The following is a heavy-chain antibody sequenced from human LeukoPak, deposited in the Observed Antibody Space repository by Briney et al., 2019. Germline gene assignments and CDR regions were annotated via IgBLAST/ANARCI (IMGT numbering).Heavy chain of an antibody. D-gene: IGHD3-22*01. Sequence: GGSLRLSCAASGFTFSSYSMNWVRQAPGKGLEWVSSISSSSSYIYYADSVKGRFTISRDNSKNTLYLQMNSLRAEDTAVYYCAKDSGDSSNYYDSSGYFDYWGQGTLVTVSS. V-gene: IGHV3-21*01. CDR3: AKDSGDSSNYYDSSGYFDY. J-gene: IGHJ4*02. CDR1: GFTFSSYS. CDR2: ISSSSSYI.